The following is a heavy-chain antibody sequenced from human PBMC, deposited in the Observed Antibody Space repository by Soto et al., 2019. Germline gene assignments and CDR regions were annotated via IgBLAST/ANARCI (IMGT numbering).Heavy chain of an antibody. J-gene: IGHJ5*01. CDR3: STRAYDTNGYYRFDP. CDR2: INHSGRV. V-gene: IGHV4-34*01. D-gene: IGHD3-22*01. CDR1: GGAFSGHS. Sequence: SETLSLTCAVYGGAFSGHSWTWIRQSPGKGLEWIGDINHSGRVNYSPSLKSRVTISLDTSKNQFSLTLSAVTAADTAMYYCSTRAYDTNGYYRFDPWGQGTLVTVSS.